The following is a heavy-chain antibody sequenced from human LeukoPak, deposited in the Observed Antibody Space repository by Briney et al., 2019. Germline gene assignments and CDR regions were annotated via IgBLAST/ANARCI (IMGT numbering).Heavy chain of an antibody. CDR3: AREVTTIFGVVIYYYGMDV. CDR1: GGSISSYY. V-gene: IGHV4-59*12. J-gene: IGHJ6*02. D-gene: IGHD3-3*01. CDR2: IYYSGST. Sequence: KPSETLSLTCTVSGGSISSYYWSWIRQPPGKGLEWIGYIYYSGSTNYNPSLKSRVTISVDTSKNQFSLKLSSVTAADTAVYYCAREVTTIFGVVIYYYGMDVWGQGTTVTVSS.